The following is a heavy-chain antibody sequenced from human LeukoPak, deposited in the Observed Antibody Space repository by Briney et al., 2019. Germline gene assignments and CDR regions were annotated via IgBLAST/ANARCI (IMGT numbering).Heavy chain of an antibody. V-gene: IGHV4-4*02. Sequence: SETLSLTCGVSGDSISNTNWWSWVRQPPGQGLEWIGEISLTGLTHYNPSLESRVTVSLDKSKNQLSLNLTSLTAADTAVYYCSRENGAFSPFGYWGQGTLVTVLS. CDR3: SRENGAFSPFGY. CDR1: GDSISNTNW. CDR2: ISLTGLT. J-gene: IGHJ4*02. D-gene: IGHD2-8*01.